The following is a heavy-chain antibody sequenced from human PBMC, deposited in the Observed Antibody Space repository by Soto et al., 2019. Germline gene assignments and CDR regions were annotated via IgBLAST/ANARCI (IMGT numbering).Heavy chain of an antibody. CDR3: ARDRKGDTKLDY. Sequence: QVQLVESGGGVVQPGGSLRLSCAASGFIFSNYAMQWVRQAPGKGLEWMAAISYDGNTQYYADSVRGRFTISRDNSKYTVYVQMISLRAEDTAVYYWARDRKGDTKLDYWGQGTLVTVSS. CDR1: GFIFSNYA. D-gene: IGHD1-26*01. CDR2: ISYDGNTQ. J-gene: IGHJ4*02. V-gene: IGHV3-30-3*01.